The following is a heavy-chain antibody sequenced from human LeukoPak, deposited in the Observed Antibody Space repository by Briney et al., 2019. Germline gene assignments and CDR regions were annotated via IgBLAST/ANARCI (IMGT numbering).Heavy chain of an antibody. CDR3: ARVRMVRGVITYYYYMDV. V-gene: IGHV1-2*02. CDR1: GYTFTGYY. CDR2: INPNSGGT. Sequence: ASVKVSCKASGYTFTGYYMHWVRQAPGQGLEWMGWINPNSGGTNYAQKFQGRVTMTRDTSISTAYMELSRLRSDDTAVYYCARVRMVRGVITYYYYMDVWGKGTTVTVSS. D-gene: IGHD3-10*01. J-gene: IGHJ6*03.